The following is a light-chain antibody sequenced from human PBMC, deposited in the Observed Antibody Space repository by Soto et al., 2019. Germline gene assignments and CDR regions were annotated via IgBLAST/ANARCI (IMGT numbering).Light chain of an antibody. J-gene: IGKJ4*01. CDR1: QYIGRY. CDR2: AAS. CDR3: PQTYRTPLT. V-gene: IGKV1-39*01. Sequence: DIQMTQSPSSLSASVGDRVTITCRAGQYIGRYLNWYQQKPGKAPKLLIYAASSLHSGVPSRFSGSGSGTDFTLTISSLQPEDFATYSCPQTYRTPLTFGGGTQVEIK.